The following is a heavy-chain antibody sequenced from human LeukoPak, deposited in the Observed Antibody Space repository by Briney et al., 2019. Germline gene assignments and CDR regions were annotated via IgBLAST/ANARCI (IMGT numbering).Heavy chain of an antibody. CDR2: TYYRSKWYN. J-gene: IGHJ4*02. CDR1: GDSVSSNSAA. Sequence: SQTLSLTCAISGDSVSSNSAAWNWIRQSPSRGLEWLGRTYYRSKWYNDYAVSVKSRITINPDTSKNQFSLKLSSVTAADTAVYYCARQFARTIAAAGPRRFDYWGQGTLVTVSS. CDR3: ARQFARTIAAAGPRRFDY. V-gene: IGHV6-1*01. D-gene: IGHD6-13*01.